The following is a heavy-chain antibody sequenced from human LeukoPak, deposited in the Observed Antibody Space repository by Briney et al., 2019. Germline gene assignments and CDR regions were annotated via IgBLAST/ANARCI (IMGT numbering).Heavy chain of an antibody. CDR1: GYTFTSYG. J-gene: IGHJ1*01. D-gene: IGHD2-15*01. V-gene: IGHV1-18*01. CDR2: ISAYNGNT. Sequence: ASVKVSCKASGYTFTSYGISWVRQAPGQGLEWMGWISAYNGNTNYAQKLQGRVTITADESTSTAYMELSSLRSEDTAVYYCARAPLEYCSGGSCYSGNFQHWGQGTLVTVSS. CDR3: ARAPLEYCSGGSCYSGNFQH.